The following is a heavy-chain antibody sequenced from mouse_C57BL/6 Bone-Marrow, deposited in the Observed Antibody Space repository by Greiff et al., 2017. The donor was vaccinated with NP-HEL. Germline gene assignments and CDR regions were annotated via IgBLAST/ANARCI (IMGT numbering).Heavy chain of an antibody. CDR3: ARYYYGSSSFDY. CDR2: IDPTSGGT. CDR1: GYTFTSYL. J-gene: IGHJ2*01. V-gene: IGHV1-72*01. D-gene: IGHD1-1*01. Sequence: QVQLQQPGAELVKPGASVKLSCKASGYTFTSYLMHWVKQRPGRGLEWIGRIDPTSGGTKYNEKFKSKATLPVDKPSITAYMQLNSLTSEDSAVYYCARYYYGSSSFDYWGQGTTLTVSS.